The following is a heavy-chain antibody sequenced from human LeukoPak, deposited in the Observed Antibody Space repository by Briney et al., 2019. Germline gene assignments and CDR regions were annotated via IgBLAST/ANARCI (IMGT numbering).Heavy chain of an antibody. CDR3: ARYDSSGYPFFTL. D-gene: IGHD3-22*01. V-gene: IGHV4-34*01. CDR1: GGSFSGYY. CDR2: INHSGST. Sequence: PSETLSLTCAVYGGSFSGYYWSWIRQPPGKGLEWIGEINHSGSTNYNPSLKSRVTISVDTSKNQFSLKLSSVTAADTAVYYCARYDSSGYPFFTLWGQGTMVTVSS. J-gene: IGHJ3*01.